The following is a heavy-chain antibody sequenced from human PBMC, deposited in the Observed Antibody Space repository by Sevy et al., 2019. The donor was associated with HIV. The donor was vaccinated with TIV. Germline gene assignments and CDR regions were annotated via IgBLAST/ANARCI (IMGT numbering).Heavy chain of an antibody. D-gene: IGHD3-22*01. Sequence: ASVKVSCKVSGKKVSQLAMHWVRQAPGKGLEWMATFEPEDGETFYAQNFQGRVTMTEDTSRDTAYMELSSLRSEDAAVYYCATTKDYYESSGSPFDDWGQGTLVTVSS. CDR2: FEPEDGET. J-gene: IGHJ4*02. CDR1: GKKVSQLA. CDR3: ATTKDYYESSGSPFDD. V-gene: IGHV1-24*01.